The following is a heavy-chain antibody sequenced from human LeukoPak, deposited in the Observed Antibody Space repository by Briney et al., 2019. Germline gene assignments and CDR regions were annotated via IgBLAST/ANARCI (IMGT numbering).Heavy chain of an antibody. D-gene: IGHD3-16*01. V-gene: IGHV3-30*02. CDR1: GFTFSRLG. CDR2: IHNDGTMG. Sequence: PGGSLRLSXAASGFTFSRLGMQWVRQAPGKGLEWVAVIHNDGTMGHYADSVKGRFTISKDFSRNTLYLQMNSLRDDDTAVYYCSKEGDEFRGYLDVWGKGTTVTVSS. CDR3: SKEGDEFRGYLDV. J-gene: IGHJ6*04.